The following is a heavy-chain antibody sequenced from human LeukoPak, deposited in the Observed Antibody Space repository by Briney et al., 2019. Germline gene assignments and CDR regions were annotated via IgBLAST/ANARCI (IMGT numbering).Heavy chain of an antibody. CDR3: ASEVVAATLDY. CDR2: INHSGST. V-gene: IGHV4-34*01. J-gene: IGHJ4*02. CDR1: GGSFSGYY. Sequence: SETLSLTCAVYGGSFSGYYWSWIRQPPGKGLEWIGEINHSGSTNYNLSLKNRVTISVDTSKNQFSLKLSSVTAADTAVYYCASEVVAATLDYWGQGTLVTVSS. D-gene: IGHD2-15*01.